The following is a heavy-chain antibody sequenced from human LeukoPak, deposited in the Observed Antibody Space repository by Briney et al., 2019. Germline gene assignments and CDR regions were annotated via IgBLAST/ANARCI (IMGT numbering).Heavy chain of an antibody. J-gene: IGHJ4*02. CDR2: INQDGNEK. V-gene: IGHV3-7*01. D-gene: IGHD2-15*01. Sequence: GGSLRLSCAASGFTFSSYWMTWVRQAPGKGREWVANINQDGNEKYYVDSVKGRFTISRDNAKNSLYLQMNSLRAEDTAVYYCARSLGYCSGGSCYPFDYWGQGTLVTVSS. CDR1: GFTFSSYW. CDR3: ARSLGYCSGGSCYPFDY.